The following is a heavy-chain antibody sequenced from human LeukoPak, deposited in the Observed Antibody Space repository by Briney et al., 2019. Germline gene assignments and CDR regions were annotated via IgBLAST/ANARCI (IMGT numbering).Heavy chain of an antibody. J-gene: IGHJ6*03. V-gene: IGHV4-34*01. CDR2: INHSGST. CDR1: GGSFSGYY. D-gene: IGHD3-9*01. CDR3: ARHSYLTGYSINYYYYYMDV. Sequence: PSETLSLTCAVYGGSFSGYYWSWIRQPPGKGLEWIGEINHSGSTNYNPSLKSRVTISVDTSKNQFSLKLSSVTAADMAVYYCARHSYLTGYSINYYYYYMDVWGKGTTVTISS.